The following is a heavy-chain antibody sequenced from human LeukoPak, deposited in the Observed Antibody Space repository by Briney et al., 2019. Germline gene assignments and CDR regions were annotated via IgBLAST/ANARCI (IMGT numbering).Heavy chain of an antibody. CDR3: ARAIWFGESRFDY. V-gene: IGHV4-34*01. CDR2: INHSGST. CDR1: GGSFSGYY. D-gene: IGHD3-10*01. Sequence: SETLSLTCAVYGGSFSGYYWSWLRQPPGKGLEWIGEINHSGSTNYNPSLKSRVTISVDTSKNQFSLELSSVTAADTAVYYCARAIWFGESRFDYWGQGTLVTVSS. J-gene: IGHJ4*02.